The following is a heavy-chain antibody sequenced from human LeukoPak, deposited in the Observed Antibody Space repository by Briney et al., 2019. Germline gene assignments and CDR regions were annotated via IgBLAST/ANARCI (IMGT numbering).Heavy chain of an antibody. CDR2: ISYDGSNK. V-gene: IGHV3-30*18. CDR1: GFTFSRYG. CDR3: AKDRSSSWATDY. D-gene: IGHD6-13*01. Sequence: PGGSLRLSCAASGFTFSRYGMHWVRQAPGKGLEWVAVISYDGSNKCYADSVKGRFTISRDNSKNTLFLQMNSLRAEDTALYYCAKDRSSSWATDYWGQGTLVTVSS. J-gene: IGHJ4*02.